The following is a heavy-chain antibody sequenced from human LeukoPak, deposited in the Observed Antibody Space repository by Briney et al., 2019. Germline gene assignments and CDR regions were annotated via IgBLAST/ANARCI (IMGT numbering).Heavy chain of an antibody. CDR3: ARHADYDFWSGYYYYGMDV. V-gene: IGHV5-51*01. D-gene: IGHD3-3*01. CDR1: GYSFTSYW. Sequence: GESLKISRKGSGYSFTSYWIGWVRQMPGKGLEWMGIIYPGDSDTRYSPSFQGQVTISADKSISTAYLQWSSLKASDTAMYYCARHADYDFWSGYYYYGMDVWGQGTTVTVSS. CDR2: IYPGDSDT. J-gene: IGHJ6*02.